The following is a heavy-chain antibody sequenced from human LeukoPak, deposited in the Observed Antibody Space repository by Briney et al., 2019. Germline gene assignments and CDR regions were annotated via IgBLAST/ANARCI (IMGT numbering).Heavy chain of an antibody. J-gene: IGHJ3*02. Sequence: PSETLSLTCAVYGGSFSGYYWSWIRQPPGKGLEWIGEINHSGSTNYNPSLKSRVTISVDTSKHQFSLKLSSVTAADTAVYYCARERPPYYYGSGSYRAFDIWGQGTMVTVSS. CDR3: ARERPPYYYGSGSYRAFDI. CDR1: GGSFSGYY. V-gene: IGHV4-34*01. D-gene: IGHD3-10*01. CDR2: INHSGST.